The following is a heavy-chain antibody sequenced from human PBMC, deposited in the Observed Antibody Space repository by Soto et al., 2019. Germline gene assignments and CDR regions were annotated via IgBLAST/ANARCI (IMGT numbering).Heavy chain of an antibody. CDR1: GYSFTSYW. CDR3: ARADVGADDFCASSVACYFDY. V-gene: IGHV5-51*01. Sequence: GESLKISCKGSGYSFTSYWIGWVRQMPGKGLEWMGIIYPGDSDTRYSPSFQGQVTISADKSISTAYLQWSSLKASDTAMYYCARADVGADDFCASSVACYFDYWGQGTLVTVSS. CDR2: IYPGDSDT. D-gene: IGHD3-3*01. J-gene: IGHJ4*02.